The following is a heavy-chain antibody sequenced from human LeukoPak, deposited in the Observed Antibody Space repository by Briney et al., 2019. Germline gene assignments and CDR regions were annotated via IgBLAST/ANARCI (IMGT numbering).Heavy chain of an antibody. J-gene: IGHJ6*02. CDR3: AADSSSSIMDV. Sequence: GESLRLSCAASGFTFSDYYMSWIRQAPGKGLEWVSAISGSGGSTYYADSVKGRFTISRDNSKNTLYLQMNSLRAEDTAVYYCAADSSSSIMDVWGQGTTVTVSS. D-gene: IGHD6-13*01. V-gene: IGHV3-23*01. CDR1: GFTFSDYY. CDR2: ISGSGGST.